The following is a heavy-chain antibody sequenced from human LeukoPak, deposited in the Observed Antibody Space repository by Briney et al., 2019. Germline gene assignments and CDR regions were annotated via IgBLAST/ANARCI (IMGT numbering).Heavy chain of an antibody. CDR2: ISSNGGST. V-gene: IGHV3-64D*06. J-gene: IGHJ5*02. CDR3: ARGYCSSTTCYQPSNRPWFDP. CDR1: GFTFSSYA. Sequence: GGSLRLSCSASGFTFSSYAMHWVRQAPGKGLEYVSAISSNGGSTYYADSVKGRFTISRDNSKNTLYLQMSSLRAEDTAVYYCARGYCSSTTCYQPSNRPWFDPWGQGTPVTVSS. D-gene: IGHD2-2*01.